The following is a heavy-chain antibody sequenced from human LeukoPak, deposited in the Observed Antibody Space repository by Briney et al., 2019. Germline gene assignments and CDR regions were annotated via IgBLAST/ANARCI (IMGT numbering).Heavy chain of an antibody. Sequence: SETLSLTCTVSGGSISSGSYYWRWIRQPAGKGLEWIGRIYTSGSTNYNPSLKSRVTISVDTSKNQFSLKLSSVTAADTAVYYCARDGTYYYGSGSYYNGYYYYGMDVWGQGTTVTVSS. CDR2: IYTSGST. J-gene: IGHJ6*02. D-gene: IGHD3-10*01. V-gene: IGHV4-61*02. CDR1: GGSISSGSYY. CDR3: ARDGTYYYGSGSYYNGYYYYGMDV.